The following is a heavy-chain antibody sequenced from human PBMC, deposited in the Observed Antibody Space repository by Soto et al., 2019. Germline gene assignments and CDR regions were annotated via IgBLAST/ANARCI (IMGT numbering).Heavy chain of an antibody. D-gene: IGHD3-3*01. CDR1: GFTFSSYA. J-gene: IGHJ3*02. CDR2: ISGSGGST. Sequence: GGSLRLSCAASGFTFSSYAMSWVRQAPGKGLEWVSAISGSGGSTYYADSVKGRFTISRDNSKNTLYLQMNSLRAEDTAVYYCAKDAEAEPDTIFGVVIIASDAFDIWGQGTMVTVSS. V-gene: IGHV3-23*01. CDR3: AKDAEAEPDTIFGVVIIASDAFDI.